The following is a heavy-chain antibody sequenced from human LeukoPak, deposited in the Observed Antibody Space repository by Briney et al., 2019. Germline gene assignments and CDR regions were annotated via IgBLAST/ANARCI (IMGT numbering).Heavy chain of an antibody. CDR1: GGTFSSYA. V-gene: IGHV1-69*05. CDR3: ASCWSPRKNDFWSGYYKDV. Sequence: ASVKVSCKASGGTFSSYAISWVRQAPGQGLEWMGGIIPIFGTANYAQKFQGRVTITTDESTSTAYMELSSLRSEDTAVYYCASCWSPRKNDFWSGYYKDVWGKGTTVTVSS. CDR2: IIPIFGTA. J-gene: IGHJ6*04. D-gene: IGHD3-3*01.